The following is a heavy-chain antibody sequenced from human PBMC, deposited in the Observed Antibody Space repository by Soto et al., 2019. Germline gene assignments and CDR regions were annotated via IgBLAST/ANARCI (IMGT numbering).Heavy chain of an antibody. Sequence: GGSLRLSCAASEFTFRSYWMHWVRQAPGKGLEWVSGFRAGGDDGTTYYADSVKGRFTISRDNSKNTLFLQMNSLRAEDTAIYYCAKKVNSGSGSQYFDYFGQGTLVTVSS. J-gene: IGHJ4*02. CDR3: AKKVNSGSGSQYFDY. CDR2: FRAGGDDGTT. D-gene: IGHD3-10*01. CDR1: EFTFRSYW. V-gene: IGHV3-23*01.